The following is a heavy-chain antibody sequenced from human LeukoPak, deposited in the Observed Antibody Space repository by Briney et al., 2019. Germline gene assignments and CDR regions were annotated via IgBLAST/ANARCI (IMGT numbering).Heavy chain of an antibody. J-gene: IGHJ2*01. CDR3: AREAQGDWYFDL. Sequence: GGSLRLSCAASGFTFSIYWMYWVRQAPGKGLMWVSRCDSDGSGTTYVDSVKGRFTISRDTSKNTLDLQMNSLRAEDTAVYFCAREAQGDWYFDLWGRGTLVTVSS. D-gene: IGHD3-16*01. CDR2: CDSDGSGT. V-gene: IGHV3-74*01. CDR1: GFTFSIYW.